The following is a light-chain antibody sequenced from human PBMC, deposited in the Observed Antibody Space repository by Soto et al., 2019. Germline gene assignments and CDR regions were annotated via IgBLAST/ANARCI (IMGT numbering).Light chain of an antibody. CDR3: QQRDSWPYT. CDR2: DAS. J-gene: IGKJ2*01. Sequence: EIVLTQSPATLSLSPGERATLSCRASQSVRRYLAWYQQKPGQAPRLLIYDASTRATGIPARFSGSGSETDFTLTISSLDPEDFAVYYCQQRDSWPYTFGQGTKLEIK. CDR1: QSVRRY. V-gene: IGKV3-11*01.